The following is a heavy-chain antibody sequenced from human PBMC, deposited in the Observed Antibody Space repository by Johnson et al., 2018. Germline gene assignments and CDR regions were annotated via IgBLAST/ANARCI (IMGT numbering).Heavy chain of an antibody. CDR3: ARDGGEGITRVRGVSSHYYYGMDV. V-gene: IGHV3-74*01. CDR1: GFTFSSYW. Sequence: VQLVESGGGLVQPGGSLRLSCAASGFTFSSYWMHWVRQAPGKGLVWVSRINSDGSSTSYADSVKGRFTISRDNAKNTLYLQMNSLRAEDTAVYYCARDGGEGITRVRGVSSHYYYGMDVWGQGTTVTVSS. CDR2: INSDGSST. J-gene: IGHJ6*02. D-gene: IGHD3-10*01.